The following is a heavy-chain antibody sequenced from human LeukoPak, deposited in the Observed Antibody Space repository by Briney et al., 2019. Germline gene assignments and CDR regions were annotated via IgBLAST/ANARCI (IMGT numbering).Heavy chain of an antibody. D-gene: IGHD3-16*01. V-gene: IGHV4-38-2*02. J-gene: IGHJ6*03. CDR2: IYHSGST. CDR3: ARVDYVGYYYYYMDV. Sequence: SETLSLTCTVSGYSISSGYYWGWIRQPPGKGLEWIGSIYHSGSTYYNPSLKSQVTISVDTSKNQFSLKLSSVTAADTAVYYCARVDYVGYYYYYMDVWGKGTTVTVSS. CDR1: GYSISSGYY.